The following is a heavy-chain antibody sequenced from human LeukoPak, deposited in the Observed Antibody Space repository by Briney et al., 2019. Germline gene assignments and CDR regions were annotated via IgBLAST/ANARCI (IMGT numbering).Heavy chain of an antibody. CDR3: AKRRTNYDILTGDFDY. D-gene: IGHD3-9*01. V-gene: IGHV3-23*01. Sequence: GGSLRLSCEASRYTFSSYGMSWVRQAPGKGLEWVSGISVSGGNTFYADSVKGRFTISRDNSKNTLYLQMNSLRAEDTAVYYCAKRRTNYDILTGDFDYWGQGTLVTVSS. J-gene: IGHJ4*02. CDR1: RYTFSSYG. CDR2: ISVSGGNT.